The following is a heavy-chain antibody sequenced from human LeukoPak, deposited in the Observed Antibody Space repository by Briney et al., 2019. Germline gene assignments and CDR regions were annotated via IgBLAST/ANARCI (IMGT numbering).Heavy chain of an antibody. CDR2: LYTNGGA. V-gene: IGHV4-61*02. J-gene: IGHJ4*02. CDR1: GGSISSGGYF. Sequence: SETLSLTCTVSGGSISSGGYFWTWIRQPAGKGLEWIGRLYTNGGATYNPSLKSRVTFSLDTSNQFSLTLTSVTAADTAMYYCARDYETFGDSFDYWGPGMLVTVSS. D-gene: IGHD2/OR15-2a*01. CDR3: ARDYETFGDSFDY.